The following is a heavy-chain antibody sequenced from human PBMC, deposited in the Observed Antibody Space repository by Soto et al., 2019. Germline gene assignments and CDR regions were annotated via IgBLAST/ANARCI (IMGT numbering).Heavy chain of an antibody. CDR3: ARRGPGAGWNWFDS. Sequence: LRLSCVASGLKFDTFTMHWVRQAPGKGLEWVAAISSGGDDLYYGASVEGRFTISRDNSRNIVFLEMNSLGGADTAVYFCARRGPGAGWNWFDSWGHGTLVTV. CDR2: ISSGGDDL. CDR1: GLKFDTFT. J-gene: IGHJ5*01. V-gene: IGHV3-30-3*01. D-gene: IGHD6-19*01.